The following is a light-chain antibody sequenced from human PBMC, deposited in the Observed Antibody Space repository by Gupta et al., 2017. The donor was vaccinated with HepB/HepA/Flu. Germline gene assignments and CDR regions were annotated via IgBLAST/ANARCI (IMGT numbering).Light chain of an antibody. CDR2: SNN. Sequence: QTVLTQPTSASGTPGQRVTISCSGSSSNIGSITVNWYQQLPGTAPKLLIYSNNQRPPGVPDRFSGSKSGTSASVATSGLQSEDEADYYCAAGDDSLNGVVFGGGTKLTVL. CDR1: SSNIGSIT. CDR3: AAGDDSLNGVV. V-gene: IGLV1-44*01. J-gene: IGLJ2*01.